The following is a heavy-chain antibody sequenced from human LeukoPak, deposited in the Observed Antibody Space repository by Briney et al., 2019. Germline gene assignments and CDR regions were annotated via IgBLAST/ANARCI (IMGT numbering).Heavy chain of an antibody. CDR3: ARVPLDS. V-gene: IGHV3-11*01. Sequence: GGSLRLSCVASGFTFSDYYMGWIRQAPGMGLEWISYITSGGVPTYSTDSLKGRFTISRDNAKNSLYLQMNTLRPGDTAVYYCARVPLDSWGQGTLVTVSS. J-gene: IGHJ4*02. CDR1: GFTFSDYY. CDR2: ITSGGVPT.